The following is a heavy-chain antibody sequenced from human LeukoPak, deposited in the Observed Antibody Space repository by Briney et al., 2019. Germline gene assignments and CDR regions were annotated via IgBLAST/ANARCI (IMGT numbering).Heavy chain of an antibody. V-gene: IGHV4-59*12. CDR1: GGSISSYY. J-gene: IGHJ6*03. CDR3: ARGGMTLYQAYYYMDV. CDR2: IYYSGST. D-gene: IGHD2-2*01. Sequence: PSETLSLTCTVSGGSISSYYWSWIRQPPGKGLEWIGYIYYSGSTYYNPSLKSRVTISVDTSKNQFSLKLSSVTAADTAVYYCARGGMTLYQAYYYMDVWGKGTTVTVSS.